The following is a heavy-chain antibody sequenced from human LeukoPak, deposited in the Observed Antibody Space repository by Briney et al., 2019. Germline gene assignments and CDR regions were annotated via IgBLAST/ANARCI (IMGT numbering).Heavy chain of an antibody. V-gene: IGHV4-30-4*08. CDR2: IYYSGST. CDR3: AREGYCSSTSCYGAWWFDP. CDR1: GGSISSGDYY. Sequence: ASETLSLTCTVSGGSISSGDYYWSWIRQPPGKGLEWIGYIYYSGSTYYNPSLKSRVTISVDTSKNQFSLMLSSVTAADTAVYYCAREGYCSSTSCYGAWWFDPWAQGTLVTVSS. J-gene: IGHJ5*02. D-gene: IGHD2-2*01.